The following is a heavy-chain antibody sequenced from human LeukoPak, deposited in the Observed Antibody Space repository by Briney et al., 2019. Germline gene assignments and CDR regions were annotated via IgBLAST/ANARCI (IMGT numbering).Heavy chain of an antibody. D-gene: IGHD1-26*01. J-gene: IGHJ6*03. CDR1: GGSISSGGYY. Sequence: NPSETLSLTCTVSGGSISSGGYYWSWIRQPPGKGLEWIGYIYHSGSTYYNPSLKSRVTISVDRSKNQFSLKLSSVTAADTAVYYCASVLGSFRDPHDYYYYYMDVWGKGTTVTVSS. CDR3: ASVLGSFRDPHDYYYYYMDV. CDR2: IYHSGST. V-gene: IGHV4-30-2*01.